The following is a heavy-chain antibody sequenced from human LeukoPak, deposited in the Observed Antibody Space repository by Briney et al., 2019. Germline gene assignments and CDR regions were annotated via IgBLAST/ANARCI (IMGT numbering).Heavy chain of an antibody. Sequence: PSETLSLTCTVSGGSISSYYWSWIRQPAGKGLEWIGRIYTSGRTNYNPSLKSRVTMSVDTSKNQFSLKLSSVTAADTAVYYCARDAGIQLWLGAFDIWGQGTMVTVSS. D-gene: IGHD5-18*01. J-gene: IGHJ3*02. CDR3: ARDAGIQLWLGAFDI. CDR1: GGSISSYY. CDR2: IYTSGRT. V-gene: IGHV4-4*07.